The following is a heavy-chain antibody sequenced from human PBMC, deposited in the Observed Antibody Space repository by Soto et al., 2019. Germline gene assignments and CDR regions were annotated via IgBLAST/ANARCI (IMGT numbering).Heavy chain of an antibody. CDR1: GYTFSNYG. CDR2: ISLYSDGT. D-gene: IGHD2-2*01. V-gene: IGHV1-18*01. J-gene: IGHJ5*02. CDR3: ARVVTGAEDWFGP. Sequence: ASVKVSCKTSGYTFSNYGITWVRQAPGQPLEWLGWISLYSDGTNYAQKFQARVSMTTDTSTTTGYMELRSLRSDDTAVYYCARVVTGAEDWFGPWGQGNLVTVSS.